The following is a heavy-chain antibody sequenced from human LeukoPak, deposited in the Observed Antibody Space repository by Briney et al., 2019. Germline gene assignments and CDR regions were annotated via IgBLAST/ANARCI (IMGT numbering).Heavy chain of an antibody. CDR2: IKSKTAGGTT. V-gene: IGHV3-15*01. J-gene: IGHJ4*02. Sequence: GGSLRLSCVACGFTFSNAWMNGVRQAAGKGLEWVGRIKSKTAGGTTDYAAPVKGRFTISRDDSKSTLYLQMNSLKTEDTAVYYCTTRNGYWGQGTLVTVSS. CDR3: TTRNGY. D-gene: IGHD2-8*01. CDR1: GFTFSNAW.